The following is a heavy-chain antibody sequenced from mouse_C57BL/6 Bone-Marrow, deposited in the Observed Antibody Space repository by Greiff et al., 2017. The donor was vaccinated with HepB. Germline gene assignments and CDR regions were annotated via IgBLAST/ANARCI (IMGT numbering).Heavy chain of an antibody. D-gene: IGHD2-2*01. Sequence: QVQLKESGAELARPGASVKLSCKASGYTFTSYGISWVKQRTGQGLEWIGEIYPRSGNTYYNEKFKGKATRTADKSSSTAYMELRSLTSEDSAVYFCARRGVTKGFAYWGQGTLVTVSA. J-gene: IGHJ3*01. CDR3: ARRGVTKGFAY. V-gene: IGHV1-81*01. CDR2: IYPRSGNT. CDR1: GYTFTSYG.